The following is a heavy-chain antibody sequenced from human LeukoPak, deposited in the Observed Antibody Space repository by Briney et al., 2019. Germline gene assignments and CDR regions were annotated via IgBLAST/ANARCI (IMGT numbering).Heavy chain of an antibody. V-gene: IGHV1-2*02. Sequence: ASXXXXXKASGYTFTCYDMHWVRQAPGQGQEWMGWINPNSGGTNYAQKFQGRVTMTRDTSISTAYMELSRLRSDDTAVYYCARALVDFWSGYSGSSSYYFDYWGQGTLVTVSS. CDR3: ARALVDFWSGYSGSSSYYFDY. D-gene: IGHD3-3*01. CDR1: GYTFTCYD. J-gene: IGHJ4*02. CDR2: INPNSGGT.